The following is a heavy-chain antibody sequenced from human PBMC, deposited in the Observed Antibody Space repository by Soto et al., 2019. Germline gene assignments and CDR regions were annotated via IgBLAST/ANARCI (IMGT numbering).Heavy chain of an antibody. CDR2: ISYDGSDE. CDR1: GFIFTSFG. CDR3: VKEAREMATICYFDY. Sequence: QVQLVESGGGVVQPGMSLRLSCAASGFIFTSFGIHWVRQAPGKGLEWVAVISYDGSDENYADSVKGRFAISRDNSKNTLYLQMNSLRAEDTAVYYCVKEAREMATICYFDYWGQGTLVTVSS. D-gene: IGHD1-26*01. V-gene: IGHV3-30*18. J-gene: IGHJ4*02.